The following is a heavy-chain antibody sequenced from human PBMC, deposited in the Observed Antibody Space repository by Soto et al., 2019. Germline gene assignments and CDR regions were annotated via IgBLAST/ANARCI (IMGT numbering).Heavy chain of an antibody. CDR1: GFTFSSYS. CDR2: ISSSSSYI. J-gene: IGHJ6*02. V-gene: IGHV3-21*01. CDR3: ARDIVATTNPPYYYYGMDV. D-gene: IGHD5-12*01. Sequence: GGSLRLSCAASGFTFSSYSMNWVRQAPGKGLEWVSSISSSSSYIYYADSVKGRFTISRDNAKNSLYLQMNSLRAEDTAVYYCARDIVATTNPPYYYYGMDVWGQGTTVTVSS.